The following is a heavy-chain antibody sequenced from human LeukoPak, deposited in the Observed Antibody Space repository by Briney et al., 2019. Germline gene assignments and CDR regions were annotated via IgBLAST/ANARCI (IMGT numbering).Heavy chain of an antibody. CDR3: ARGGSGWDDWFDP. CDR2: ISSSGSTI. Sequence: GGSLRLSCAASGFTFSSYEMNWVRQAPGKGLEWVSSISSSGSTIYYADSVKGRFTISRDNAKNSLYLQMNSLRAEDTAVYYCARGGSGWDDWFDPWGQGTLVTVSS. D-gene: IGHD6-19*01. CDR1: GFTFSSYE. V-gene: IGHV3-48*03. J-gene: IGHJ5*02.